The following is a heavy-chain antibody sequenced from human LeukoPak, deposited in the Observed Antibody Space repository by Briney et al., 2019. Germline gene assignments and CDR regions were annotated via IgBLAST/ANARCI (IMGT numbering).Heavy chain of an antibody. J-gene: IGHJ4*02. CDR1: GFTFSSYT. V-gene: IGHV3-23*01. CDR2: ISATGDRT. Sequence: PGASLRLSCAASGFTFSSYTMSWVRQAPEKGLEWVSAISATGDRTHYAESVKGRFTISRDNSKNTLCLQMNSLRAEDTALYYCARDYYDSSGYYYDYWGQGTLVTVSS. D-gene: IGHD3-22*01. CDR3: ARDYYDSSGYYYDY.